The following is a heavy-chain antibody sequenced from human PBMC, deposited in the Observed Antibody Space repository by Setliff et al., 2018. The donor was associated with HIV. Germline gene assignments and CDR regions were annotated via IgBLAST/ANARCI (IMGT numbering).Heavy chain of an antibody. CDR2: IYFSGST. CDR1: GDSVTSDSYY. CDR3: ARLVEVRGAANDYFDC. V-gene: IGHV4-61*02. J-gene: IGHJ4*02. D-gene: IGHD3-10*01. Sequence: SETLSLTCTVSGDSVTSDSYYWNWIRQPAGKTLEWIGRIYFSGSTNYNPSLKSRVTISIDTSKNQLSLKLSSVTAADTAVYYCARLVEVRGAANDYFDCWGQGTLVTSPQ.